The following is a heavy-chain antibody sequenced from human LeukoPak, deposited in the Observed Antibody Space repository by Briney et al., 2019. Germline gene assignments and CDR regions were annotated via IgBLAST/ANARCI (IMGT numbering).Heavy chain of an antibody. Sequence: GGSLRLSCAASGFTFSSYDMHWVRQATGKGLEWVSAIGTAGDTYYPGSVKGRFTISRENAKNSLYLQMNSLRAGDTAVYYCARAGDSSGWYGSYFDYWGQGTLVTVSS. V-gene: IGHV3-13*01. J-gene: IGHJ4*02. CDR3: ARAGDSSGWYGSYFDY. CDR2: IGTAGDT. D-gene: IGHD6-19*01. CDR1: GFTFSSYD.